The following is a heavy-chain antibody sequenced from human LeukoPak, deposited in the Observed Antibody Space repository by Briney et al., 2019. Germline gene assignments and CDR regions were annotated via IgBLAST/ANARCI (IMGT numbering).Heavy chain of an antibody. D-gene: IGHD4-17*01. Sequence: PGGSLRLSCTASGFTFGDYAMSWFRQAPGKGLEWVGFIRSKAYGGTTEYAASVKGRFTISGDDSKSIAYLQMNSLKTEDTAVYYCTRSRTTVTTPAYYYYGMDVWGQGTTVTVSS. CDR1: GFTFGDYA. J-gene: IGHJ6*02. CDR3: TRSRTTVTTPAYYYYGMDV. CDR2: IRSKAYGGTT. V-gene: IGHV3-49*03.